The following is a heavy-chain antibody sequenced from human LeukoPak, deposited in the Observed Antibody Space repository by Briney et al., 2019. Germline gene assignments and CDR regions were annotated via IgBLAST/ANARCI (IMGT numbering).Heavy chain of an antibody. V-gene: IGHV1-69*01. D-gene: IGHD6-13*01. CDR3: ASRMPPRGSSWYYYYGMDV. Sequence: SVKVSCKASGGTFSSCAISWVRQAPGQGLEWMGGIIPIFGTANYAQKFQGRVTITADESTSTAYMELSSLRCEDTAVYYCASRMPPRGSSWYYYYGMDVWGQGTTVTVSS. J-gene: IGHJ6*02. CDR1: GGTFSSCA. CDR2: IIPIFGTA.